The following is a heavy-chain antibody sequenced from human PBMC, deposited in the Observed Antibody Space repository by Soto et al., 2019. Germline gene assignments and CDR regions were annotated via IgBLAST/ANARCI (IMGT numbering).Heavy chain of an antibody. J-gene: IGHJ5*02. CDR3: ATVNLVVVAALPSSWFDP. CDR1: GYTLTELS. V-gene: IGHV1-24*01. Sequence: GASVKVSCKVSGYTLTELSMHWVRQAPGKGLEWMGGFDPEDGETIYAQKFQGRVTMTEDTSTDTAYMELSSLRSEDTAVYYCATVNLVVVAALPSSWFDPWGQGTLVTVSS. D-gene: IGHD2-15*01. CDR2: FDPEDGET.